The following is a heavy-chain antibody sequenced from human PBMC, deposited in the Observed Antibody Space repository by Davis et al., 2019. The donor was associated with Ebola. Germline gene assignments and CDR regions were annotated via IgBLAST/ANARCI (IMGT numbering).Heavy chain of an antibody. CDR3: ARVQVVVVAATHFGMDV. D-gene: IGHD2-15*01. CDR1: AYTFTSYG. Sequence: ASVQVSCYASAYTFTSYGISWVRQAPGQGLVWMGWIIAYNGNTNYAQNLQGRVTMTTDTSTSTAYMEQRSLRSDDTAVYYCARVQVVVVAATHFGMDVWGQGTTVTVSS. V-gene: IGHV1-18*01. CDR2: IIAYNGNT. J-gene: IGHJ6*02.